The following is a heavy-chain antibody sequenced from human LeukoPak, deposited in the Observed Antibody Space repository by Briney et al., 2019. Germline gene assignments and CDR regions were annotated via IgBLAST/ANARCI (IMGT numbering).Heavy chain of an antibody. Sequence: PSETLSLTCTVSGGSISSYYWSWIRQPPGKGLEWIGYIYYSGSTNYNPSLKSRVTISVDTSTNQFSLKLSSVTAADTAVYYSARVAYSSSWYTVGDYFDYWGQGTLVTDSS. V-gene: IGHV4-59*01. D-gene: IGHD6-13*01. CDR3: ARVAYSSSWYTVGDYFDY. CDR2: IYYSGST. J-gene: IGHJ4*02. CDR1: GGSISSYY.